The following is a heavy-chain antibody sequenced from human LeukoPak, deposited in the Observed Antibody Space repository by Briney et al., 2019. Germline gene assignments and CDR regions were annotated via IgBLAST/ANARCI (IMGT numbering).Heavy chain of an antibody. J-gene: IGHJ4*02. CDR1: GFTVSSNY. CDR3: AKDRDPGIAVAGTRFDY. D-gene: IGHD6-19*01. Sequence: PGGSLRLSCAASGFTVSSNYMSWVRQAPGKGLEWVSVIYSGGSTYYADSVKGRFTISRDNSKNTLYLQMNSLRAEDTAVYYCAKDRDPGIAVAGTRFDYWGQGTLVTVSS. V-gene: IGHV3-53*01. CDR2: IYSGGST.